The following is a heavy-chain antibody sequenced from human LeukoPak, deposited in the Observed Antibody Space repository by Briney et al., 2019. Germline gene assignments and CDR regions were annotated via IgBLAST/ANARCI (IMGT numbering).Heavy chain of an antibody. D-gene: IGHD7-27*01. Sequence: GSLRLSCAASGFTFSNYWMHWVRQAPGTGLVWVSRINSDGSSTSYAASVKGRFTISRDNAKNTMYLEMNSLRAEDTAVYYCASFFLGSWYFDLGGRGTLVTVSS. CDR3: ASFFLGSWYFDL. J-gene: IGHJ2*01. CDR1: GFTFSNYW. V-gene: IGHV3-74*01. CDR2: INSDGSST.